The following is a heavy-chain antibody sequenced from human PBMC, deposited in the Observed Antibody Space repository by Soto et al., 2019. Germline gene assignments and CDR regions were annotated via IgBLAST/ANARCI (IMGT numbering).Heavy chain of an antibody. D-gene: IGHD3-16*01. CDR2: IYHSGST. V-gene: IGHV4-4*02. CDR3: ASHRGNTFGPYDD. Sequence: VQLQESGPGLVRPSGTLPLTCAVSGASISSGNWWSWVRQSPGKGLEWIGEIYHSGSTNHNPSLKSRVIISVDKSRNQFSLKLSSVTAADTAVYFCASHRGNTFGPYDDWGQGTQVTVSS. J-gene: IGHJ4*01. CDR1: GASISSGNW.